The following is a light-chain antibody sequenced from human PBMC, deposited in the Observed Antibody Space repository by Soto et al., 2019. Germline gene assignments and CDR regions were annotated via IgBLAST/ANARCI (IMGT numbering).Light chain of an antibody. CDR2: DVS. J-gene: IGLJ1*01. CDR1: SSDVGGYNY. V-gene: IGLV2-14*03. Sequence: QSVLTQRASVSGSPGQSITIPCTGTSSDVGGYNYVSWYQQHPGKAPKLIIYDVSNRPSGVSNRFSGSKSGNTASLTISGLQAEDEADYYCSSYTSSTTYVSRTRTKVTVL. CDR3: SSYTSSTTYV.